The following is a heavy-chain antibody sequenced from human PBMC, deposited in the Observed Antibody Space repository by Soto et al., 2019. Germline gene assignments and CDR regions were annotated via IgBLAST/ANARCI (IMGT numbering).Heavy chain of an antibody. CDR2: VSGSNGNT. CDR1: GYTFINHG. Sequence: QVQLVQSGAEVKKPGASVKVSCKASGYTFINHGISWVRQAPGQGLEWMGWVSGSNGNTKYAQKLQGRVTMTTETSPSAGYRAWRKMRSAGTAVHLCAGDLSTLAYYFNTWGKGTRVTFSS. V-gene: IGHV1-18*04. J-gene: IGHJ4*02. CDR3: AGDLSTLAYYFNT.